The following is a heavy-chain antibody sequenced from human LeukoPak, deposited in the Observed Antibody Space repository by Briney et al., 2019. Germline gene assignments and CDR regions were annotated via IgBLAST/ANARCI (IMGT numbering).Heavy chain of an antibody. J-gene: IGHJ4*02. V-gene: IGHV4-31*03. Sequence: SQTLPLTCTVSGSSFHSDDQYWNWIPQSPGKGLEWISSIHPSGMLYNNPSLESRVTMSRDTSKNQFSLHLNSVTAAATAVYFCSRGLDSRKLGYWGQGILVTVSS. CDR3: SRGLDSRKLGY. CDR2: IHPSGML. D-gene: IGHD3-22*01. CDR1: GSSFHSDDQY.